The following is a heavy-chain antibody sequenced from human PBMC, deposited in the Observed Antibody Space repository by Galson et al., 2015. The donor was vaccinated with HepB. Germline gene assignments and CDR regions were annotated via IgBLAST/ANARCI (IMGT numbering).Heavy chain of an antibody. CDR1: GFTFSNAW. Sequence: SLRLSCAASGFTFSNAWMSWVRQAPGKGLEWVGRIKSKTDGGTTDYAAPVKGRFTISRDGSKNTLYLQMNSLKTEDTAVYYCTTGAPGYSSSWFDYWGQGTLVTVSS. CDR3: TTGAPGYSSSWFDY. CDR2: IKSKTDGGTT. V-gene: IGHV3-15*01. J-gene: IGHJ4*02. D-gene: IGHD6-13*01.